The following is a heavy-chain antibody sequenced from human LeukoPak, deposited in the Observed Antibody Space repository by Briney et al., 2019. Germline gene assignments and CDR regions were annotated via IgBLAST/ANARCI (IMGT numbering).Heavy chain of an antibody. Sequence: GGSLRLSCAASGFTFSSYAMHWVRQAPGKGLEWVAVISYDGSNKYYADSVKGRFTISRDNSKNTLYLQMNSLRAEDTAVYYCARAPSSTTVGAFDIWGQGTTVTVSS. CDR1: GFTFSSYA. D-gene: IGHD2-2*01. J-gene: IGHJ3*02. CDR3: ARAPSSTTVGAFDI. V-gene: IGHV3-30-3*01. CDR2: ISYDGSNK.